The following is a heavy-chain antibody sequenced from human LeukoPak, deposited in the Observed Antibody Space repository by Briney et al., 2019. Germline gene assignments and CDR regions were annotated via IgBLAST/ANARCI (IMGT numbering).Heavy chain of an antibody. CDR1: GFTVSSNY. D-gene: IGHD3-10*01. V-gene: IGHV3-66*01. J-gene: IGHJ4*02. Sequence: GGSLRLSCAASGFTVSSNYMSWVRQAPGKGLEWVSVIYSGGSTYYADSVKGRFTISRDNSKNTLYLQMNSLRAEDTAVYYCARDLSYGSEGYDYWGQGTLVTVSS. CDR3: ARDLSYGSEGYDY. CDR2: IYSGGST.